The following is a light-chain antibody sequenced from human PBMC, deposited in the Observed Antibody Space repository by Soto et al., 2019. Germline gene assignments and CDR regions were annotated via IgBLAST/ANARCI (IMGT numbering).Light chain of an antibody. V-gene: IGKV3-20*01. CDR1: QSVSSNY. Sequence: EIVLTQSPGTLSLSPGDRATLSCRASQSVSSNYLAWYQQRPGQAPRLVIFGASSRATGIPDRFSGSGSGTDVTLTISRLEPEDFAVYYCQQYGASPLTFGGGTKVEI. J-gene: IGKJ4*01. CDR2: GAS. CDR3: QQYGASPLT.